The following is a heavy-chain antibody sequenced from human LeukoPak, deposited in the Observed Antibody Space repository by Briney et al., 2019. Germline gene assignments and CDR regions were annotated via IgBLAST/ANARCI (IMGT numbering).Heavy chain of an antibody. Sequence: ASVKVSCKASGYTFTGYYMHWVRQAPGQGLEWMGWINPNSGGTNYAQKFQGRVTMTTDTSTSTAYMELRSLRSDDTAVYYCAREGAAADLDYWGQGTLVTVSS. CDR2: INPNSGGT. V-gene: IGHV1-2*02. J-gene: IGHJ4*02. CDR3: AREGAAADLDY. D-gene: IGHD6-13*01. CDR1: GYTFTGYY.